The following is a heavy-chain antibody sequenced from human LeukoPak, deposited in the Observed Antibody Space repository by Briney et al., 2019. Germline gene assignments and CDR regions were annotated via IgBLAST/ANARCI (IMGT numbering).Heavy chain of an antibody. CDR3: ARGGDDIVVVPAASWFDP. V-gene: IGHV3-74*01. CDR2: INSDGSST. J-gene: IGHJ5*02. CDR1: GFTFSSYW. D-gene: IGHD2-2*01. Sequence: GGSLRLSCAAPGFTFSSYWMHWVRQAPGKGLVWVSRINSDGSSTSYADSVKGRFTISRDNAKNTLYLQMNSLRAEDTAVYYCARGGDDIVVVPAASWFDPWGQGTLVTVSS.